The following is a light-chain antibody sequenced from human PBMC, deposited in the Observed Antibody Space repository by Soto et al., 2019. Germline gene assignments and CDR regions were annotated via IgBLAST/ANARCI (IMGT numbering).Light chain of an antibody. Sequence: EIVLTQSPGTLSLSPGERATLSCRASQSVSSSYLAWYQQKPGQAPRLLIYGASSRATGIPDRFCGSGSGTDFTLTISRLEPEAFAVYFCQHYGNSPPFTFGQGTKVEIK. CDR3: QHYGNSPPFT. CDR1: QSVSSSY. CDR2: GAS. V-gene: IGKV3-20*01. J-gene: IGKJ2*01.